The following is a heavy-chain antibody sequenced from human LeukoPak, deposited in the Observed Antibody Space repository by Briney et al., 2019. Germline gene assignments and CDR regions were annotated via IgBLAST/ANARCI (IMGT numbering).Heavy chain of an antibody. CDR1: GFTFDDYA. J-gene: IGHJ3*02. D-gene: IGHD2-2*01. CDR2: ISWNSGSI. Sequence: PGRSLRLSCAASGFTFDDYAMHWVRQAPGKGLEWVSGISWNSGSIGYADSVKGRFTTSRDNAKNSLYLQMNSLRAEDMALYYCAKGARDQLLNGDAFDIWGQGTMVTVSS. CDR3: AKGARDQLLNGDAFDI. V-gene: IGHV3-9*03.